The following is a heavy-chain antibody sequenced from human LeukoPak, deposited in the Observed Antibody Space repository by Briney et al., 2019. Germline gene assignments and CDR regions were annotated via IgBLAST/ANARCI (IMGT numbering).Heavy chain of an antibody. CDR3: ASLPSNTVTHDY. V-gene: IGHV4-59*08. D-gene: IGHD4-11*01. CDR1: GGSISSYY. J-gene: IGHJ4*02. Sequence: TSETLSLTCTVSGGSISSYYWSWIRQPPGKGLEWIGTIYHSGSTHYNPSLKSRVTLSVDTSKNQFSLKLRSVTAADTAVYYCASLPSNTVTHDYWGQGTLVTVSS. CDR2: IYHSGST.